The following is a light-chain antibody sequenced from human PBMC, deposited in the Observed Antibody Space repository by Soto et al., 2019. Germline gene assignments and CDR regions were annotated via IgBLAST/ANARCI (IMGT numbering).Light chain of an antibody. CDR3: SSYTSSSTLAF. CDR2: DVN. CDR1: SNDVGGYNY. Sequence: QSALTQPASVSGSPGQSITISCAGTSNDVGGYNYVSWYQHHPGKAPKLMIYDVNDRPSGVSNRFSGSKSGNTASLTISGLQAEDEADYYCSSYTSSSTLAFFGTGTKVTVL. J-gene: IGLJ1*01. V-gene: IGLV2-14*03.